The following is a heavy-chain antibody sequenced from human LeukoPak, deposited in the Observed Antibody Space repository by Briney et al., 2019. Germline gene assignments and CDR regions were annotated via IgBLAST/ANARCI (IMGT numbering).Heavy chain of an antibody. D-gene: IGHD4-23*01. J-gene: IGHJ3*02. CDR1: GGSISSGGYS. CDR3: ASATGGSDAFNI. CDR2: IYHSGST. Sequence: SETLSLTCAVSGGSISSGGYSWSWIRQPPGKGLEWIGYIYHSGSTYYNPSLKSRVTISVDRSKNQFSLKLSSVTAADTAVYYCASATGGSDAFNIWGQGTMVTVSS. V-gene: IGHV4-30-2*01.